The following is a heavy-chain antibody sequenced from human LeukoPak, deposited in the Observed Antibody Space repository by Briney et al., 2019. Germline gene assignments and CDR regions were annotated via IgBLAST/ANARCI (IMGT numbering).Heavy chain of an antibody. V-gene: IGHV3-21*01. J-gene: IGHJ6*03. Sequence: GGSLRLSCAASGFTFSSYWMTWVRQAPGKGLEWVSFISSSSTNYIYHADSVKGRFTISRDNAQNSLYLQMNSLRAEDTAVYYCASDIVVVPATIGVGYNYMDVWGKGTTVTVSS. CDR2: ISSSSTNYI. CDR3: ASDIVVVPATIGVGYNYMDV. CDR1: GFTFSSYW. D-gene: IGHD2-2*01.